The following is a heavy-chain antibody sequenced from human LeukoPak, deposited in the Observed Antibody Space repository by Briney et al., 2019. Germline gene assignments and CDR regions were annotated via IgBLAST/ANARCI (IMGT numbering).Heavy chain of an antibody. CDR3: ARDNSVRDEAWWFNP. D-gene: IGHD5-24*01. CDR1: GGTFSSYA. Sequence: ASVKVSRKASGGTFSSYAISWVRQAPGQGLEWMGGIIPIFGTANYAQKFQGRVTITADESTSTDYLELSSLRSEDTAVYYCARDNSVRDEAWWFNPWGQGTLVTVSS. J-gene: IGHJ5*02. CDR2: IIPIFGTA. V-gene: IGHV1-69*13.